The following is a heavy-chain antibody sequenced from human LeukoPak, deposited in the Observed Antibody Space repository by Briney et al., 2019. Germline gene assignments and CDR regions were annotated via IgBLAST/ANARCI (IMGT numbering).Heavy chain of an antibody. CDR2: ISWNSGSI. V-gene: IGHV3-9*03. CDR3: AKASYQALDY. D-gene: IGHD2-2*01. J-gene: IGHJ4*02. CDR1: GFTFSSYS. Sequence: GGSLRLSCAASGFTFSSYSMNWVRQAPGKGLERVSGISWNSGSIGYADSVKGRFTISRDNAENSLYLQMNSLRAEDMALYYCAKASYQALDYWGQGTLVTVSS.